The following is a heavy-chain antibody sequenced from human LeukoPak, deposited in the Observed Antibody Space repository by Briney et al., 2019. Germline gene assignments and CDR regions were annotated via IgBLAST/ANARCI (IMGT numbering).Heavy chain of an antibody. J-gene: IGHJ3*02. D-gene: IGHD6-19*01. CDR2: IYYSGST. Sequence: SETLSLTCTVSGGSISSYYWSWIRQPPGKGLEWIGYIYYSGSTNYNPSLKSRVTISVDTFKNQFSLKLSSVTAADTAVYYCARDLSSGWYGDAFDIWGQGTMVTVSS. CDR3: ARDLSSGWYGDAFDI. V-gene: IGHV4-59*01. CDR1: GGSISSYY.